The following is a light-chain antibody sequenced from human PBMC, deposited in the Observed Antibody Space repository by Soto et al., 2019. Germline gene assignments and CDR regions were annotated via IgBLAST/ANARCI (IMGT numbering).Light chain of an antibody. CDR3: LLSYGGAQQV. J-gene: IGLJ3*02. CDR1: TGAVTSGYY. V-gene: IGLV7-43*01. CDR2: STS. Sequence: QAAVTQDPSLTVSPGGTVTLTCASSTGAVTSGYYPNWFQQKPGQAPRALIYSTSNKQSWTPARFSGSLLGGKAALTLSGVQPEDEAEYYCLLSYGGAQQVFGGGTKLTVL.